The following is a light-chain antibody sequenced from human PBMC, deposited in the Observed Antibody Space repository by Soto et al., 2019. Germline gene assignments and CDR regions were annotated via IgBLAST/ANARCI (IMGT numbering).Light chain of an antibody. CDR1: QSVLFTSNNKNY. CDR2: WAS. Sequence: DIVMTQSPDSLAVSLGERATINCESSQSVLFTSNNKNYLAWYQQKPGQPPKLLISWASTREAGVPDRFSGSGSGTDFTLTISSLQAEDAAVFYCQQYYSAPLTFGGGTTVEIK. J-gene: IGKJ4*01. V-gene: IGKV4-1*01. CDR3: QQYYSAPLT.